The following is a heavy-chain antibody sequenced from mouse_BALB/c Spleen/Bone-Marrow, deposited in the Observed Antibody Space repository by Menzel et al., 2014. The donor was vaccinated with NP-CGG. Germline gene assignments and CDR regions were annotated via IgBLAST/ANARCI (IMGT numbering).Heavy chain of an antibody. CDR2: IWAGGST. D-gene: IGHD2-4*01. V-gene: IGHV2-9*02. Sequence: VKLMGSGPGLVAPSQSLSITCTVSGFSLTSYGVHWVRQPPGKGLEWLGVIWAGGSTNYNSALMSRLSISKDNSKSQVFLKMNSLQTDDTAMYYCAREGSAMITTPFAYWGQGTLVTVSA. CDR3: AREGSAMITTPFAY. CDR1: GFSLTSYG. J-gene: IGHJ3*01.